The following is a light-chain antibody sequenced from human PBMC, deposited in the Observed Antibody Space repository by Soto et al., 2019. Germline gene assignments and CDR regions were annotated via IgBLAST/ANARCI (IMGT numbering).Light chain of an antibody. CDR1: QSVNSY. CDR2: DTF. J-gene: IGKJ2*01. Sequence: EIVLTQSPATLSLSPGERATLSCTASQSVNSYLAWYQHRPGQAPRLLIYDTFNRATGVPARFSGSGSGTDFTLNISSLEPEDFAVYYCQHRTSRYTFGQGTKVETK. V-gene: IGKV3-11*01. CDR3: QHRTSRYT.